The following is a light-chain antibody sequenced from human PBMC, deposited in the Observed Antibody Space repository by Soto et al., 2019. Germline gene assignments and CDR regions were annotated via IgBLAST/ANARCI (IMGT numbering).Light chain of an antibody. Sequence: QAVVTQEPSLTVSPGGTVTLTCGSSAGPVTSGQYPYWFQQKPGQAPRTLSYDTNNKHSWTPARFSGSLLGGKAALTLSGAQPEDEADYYCLIRHKGGQVFGSGTKLTVL. V-gene: IGLV7-46*01. CDR2: DTN. CDR3: LIRHKGGQV. J-gene: IGLJ1*01. CDR1: AGPVTSGQY.